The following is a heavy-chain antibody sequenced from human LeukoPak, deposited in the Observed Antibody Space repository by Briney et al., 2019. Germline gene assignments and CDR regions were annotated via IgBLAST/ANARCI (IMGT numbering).Heavy chain of an antibody. CDR3: ARREGYCSSTSCYDGLYYYYTTVWTS. CDR1: GGSFSGYY. D-gene: IGHD2-2*01. V-gene: IGHV4-34*01. CDR2: INHSGST. Sequence: SETLSLTCAVYGGSFSGYYWSWIRQPPGKGLEWIGEINHSGSTNYNPSLKSRVTISVDTSKNQFSLKLSSVTAADTAVYYCARREGYCSSTSCYDGLYYYYTTVWTSGAKGPRSPSP. J-gene: IGHJ6*02.